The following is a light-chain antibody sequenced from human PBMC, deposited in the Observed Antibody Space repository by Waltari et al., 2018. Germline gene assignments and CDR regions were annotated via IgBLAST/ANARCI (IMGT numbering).Light chain of an antibody. CDR2: KAS. V-gene: IGKV1-5*03. J-gene: IGKJ1*01. CDR1: QSIVVW. CDR3: LQYNSYPWT. Sequence: DIQVTQSPSTLSASVGDRVTITCRASQSIVVWLAWYQQKPGKAPRLLIYKASYLESGVPSRFSGSGSGTAFTLTISSLQVDDFATYYCLQYNSYPWTFGQGTKVEIK.